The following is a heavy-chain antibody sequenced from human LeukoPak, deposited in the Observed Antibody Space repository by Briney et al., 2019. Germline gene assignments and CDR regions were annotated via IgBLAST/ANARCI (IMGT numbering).Heavy chain of an antibody. J-gene: IGHJ4*02. CDR1: GYTFTSYG. CDR2: ISPHNGDT. V-gene: IGHV1-18*01. Sequence: ASVKVSCKASGYTFTSYGISWVRQAPGQGLEWMGWISPHNGDTNYVQNLRGRVTMTTDTSTNTAYKELRSLRCDETAVYYCARVRAAAGIYYSDYWGQGTLVTVSS. D-gene: IGHD6-13*01. CDR3: ARVRAAAGIYYSDY.